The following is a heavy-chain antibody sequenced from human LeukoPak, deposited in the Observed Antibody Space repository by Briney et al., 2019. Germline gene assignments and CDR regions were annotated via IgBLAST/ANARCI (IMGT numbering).Heavy chain of an antibody. J-gene: IGHJ4*02. Sequence: ASVKVSCKASGYTFTSYGISWVRQAPGQGLEWMGWISAYNGNTNYAQKLQGRVTMTTDTSTSTAYMELRSLRSDDTAVYYCARDFYTGDWMATTSGVDYWGQGTLVTVSS. V-gene: IGHV1-18*01. CDR3: ARDFYTGDWMATTSGVDY. CDR1: GYTFTSYG. CDR2: ISAYNGNT. D-gene: IGHD5-24*01.